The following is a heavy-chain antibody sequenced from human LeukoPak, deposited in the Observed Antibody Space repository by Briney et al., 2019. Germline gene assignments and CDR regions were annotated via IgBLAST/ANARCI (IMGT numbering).Heavy chain of an antibody. V-gene: IGHV1-69*04. CDR1: GGTFSSYA. J-gene: IGHJ5*02. CDR2: IIPILGIA. Sequence: SVKVSCKASGGTFSSYAISWVRQAPGQGLEWMGRIIPILGIANYAQKFQGRVTITADKSTSTAYMELSSLRSEDTAVYYCARAVSSRGNWFDPWGQGTLVTVSS. D-gene: IGHD4-17*01. CDR3: ARAVSSRGNWFDP.